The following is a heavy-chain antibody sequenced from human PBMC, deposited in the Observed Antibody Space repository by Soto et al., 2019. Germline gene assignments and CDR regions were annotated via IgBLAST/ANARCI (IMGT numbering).Heavy chain of an antibody. Sequence: QVQLVQSGAEVKKPGSSVKVSCKASGGTFSSYAISWVRQAPGQGLEWMGGIIPIFGTANYAQKFQGRVTITADESTSTAYMELSSLRSEDTAVYCCARASTTLSRLQLPSPYYYYGMDVWGQGTTVTVSS. CDR3: ARASTTLSRLQLPSPYYYYGMDV. J-gene: IGHJ6*02. CDR2: IIPIFGTA. V-gene: IGHV1-69*01. CDR1: GGTFSSYA. D-gene: IGHD4-4*01.